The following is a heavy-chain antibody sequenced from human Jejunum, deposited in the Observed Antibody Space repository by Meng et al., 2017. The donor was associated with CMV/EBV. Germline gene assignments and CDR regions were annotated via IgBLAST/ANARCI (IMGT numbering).Heavy chain of an antibody. CDR2: IYWDDDK. D-gene: IGHD6-13*01. J-gene: IGHJ5*02. CDR3: ARSGGSTWYRENNWFDP. Sequence: FSLTTSGVGVGWIRQPPGKALEWLALIYWDDDKRYNPSLRSRLTITRDTSKNQVVLTMTNMDPVDTATYYCARSGGSTWYRENNWFDPWGQGTLVTVSS. V-gene: IGHV2-5*02. CDR1: FSLTTSGVG.